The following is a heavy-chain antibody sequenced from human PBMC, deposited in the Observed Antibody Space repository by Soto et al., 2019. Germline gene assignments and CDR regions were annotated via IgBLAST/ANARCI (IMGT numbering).Heavy chain of an antibody. CDR2: IIPIFGTA. J-gene: IGHJ6*02. Sequence: QVQLVQSGAEVKKPGSSVKVSCKASGGTFSSYAISWVRQAPGQGLEWMGGIIPIFGTANYAQKFQGRVTITADAATITAYMELSIMRSEDTAVYYCARPDIVVVPAATNYYYYGMDVWGQGTTVTVSS. V-gene: IGHV1-69*01. CDR3: ARPDIVVVPAATNYYYYGMDV. D-gene: IGHD2-2*01. CDR1: GGTFSSYA.